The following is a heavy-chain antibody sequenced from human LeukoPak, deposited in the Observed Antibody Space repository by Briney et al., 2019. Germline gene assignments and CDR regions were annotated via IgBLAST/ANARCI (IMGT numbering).Heavy chain of an antibody. Sequence: KPGGSLRLSCAASGFTFRDYYMGWIRQAPGKGLEWISYITSTGSSTYYAECGEGRFTISRDNAKNSLYLQMNSLRADDTAVYYCARAHWDGFDVWGQGTVVTVSS. V-gene: IGHV3-11*04. CDR2: ITSTGSST. J-gene: IGHJ3*01. CDR1: GFTFRDYY. CDR3: ARAHWDGFDV.